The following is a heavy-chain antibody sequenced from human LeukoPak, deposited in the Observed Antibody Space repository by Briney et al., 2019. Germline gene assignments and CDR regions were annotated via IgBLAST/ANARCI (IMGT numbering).Heavy chain of an antibody. CDR2: MNPNSGNT. D-gene: IGHD2-2*01. CDR3: ARGSGYCIGTSCYSDS. V-gene: IGHV1-8*01. CDR1: GYTFTSYD. J-gene: IGHJ4*02. Sequence: ASVKVSCKASGYTFTSYDINWVRQATGQGLEWMGWMNPNSGNTGYAQKFQGRVTITRNTSMSTAYMELSNLRSEDTAVYYCARGSGYCIGTSCYSDSWGQGTLVTVS.